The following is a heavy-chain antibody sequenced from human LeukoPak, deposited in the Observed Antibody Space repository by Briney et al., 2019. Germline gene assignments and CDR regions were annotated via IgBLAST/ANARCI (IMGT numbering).Heavy chain of an antibody. V-gene: IGHV4-39*07. CDR2: IYYSGST. Sequence: SETLSLTCTVSGGSISGSTYYWGWIRQTPGKGLEWIGSIYYSGSTYYNPSLKSRVTISVDTSKNQFSLKLSSVTAADTAVYYCARGAGRSGWYEGFGYWGQGTLVTVSS. CDR3: ARGAGRSGWYEGFGY. CDR1: GGSISGSTYY. J-gene: IGHJ4*02. D-gene: IGHD6-19*01.